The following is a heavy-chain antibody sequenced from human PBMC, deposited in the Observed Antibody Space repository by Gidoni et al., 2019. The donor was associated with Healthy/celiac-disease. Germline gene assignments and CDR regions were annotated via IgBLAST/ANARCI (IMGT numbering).Heavy chain of an antibody. CDR2: IKQDGSEK. CDR1: GFTFSRYW. Sequence: EVQLVESGGGLVQPGGSLRLSCAASGFTFSRYWMSWVRQAPGKGLEWVANIKQDGSEKYYLDSVKGRFTISRDNAKNSLYLQMNSLRAEDTAVYYCARGGSGRYYYYYGMDVWGQGTTVTVSS. D-gene: IGHD3-10*01. CDR3: ARGGSGRYYYYYGMDV. J-gene: IGHJ6*02. V-gene: IGHV3-7*03.